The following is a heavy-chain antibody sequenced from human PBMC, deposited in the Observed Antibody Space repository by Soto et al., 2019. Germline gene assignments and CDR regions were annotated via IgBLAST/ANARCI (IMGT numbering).Heavy chain of an antibody. CDR3: AKGSRMWTPDY. J-gene: IGHJ4*02. CDR2: IATGNGNT. Sequence: QVQLVQSGAEVKKPGASVRVSCKTSGYTFTDYAILWVRQAPGKTLEWLGWIATGNGNTGFSQKFQGRVTITRDTSATTAYMELTTLTSEDTAVYYCAKGSRMWTPDYWGQGTLVTVSS. D-gene: IGHD2-21*01. CDR1: GYTFTDYA. V-gene: IGHV1-3*04.